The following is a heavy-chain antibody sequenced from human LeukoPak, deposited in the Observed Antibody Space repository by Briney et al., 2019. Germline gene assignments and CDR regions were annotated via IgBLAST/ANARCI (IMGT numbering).Heavy chain of an antibody. V-gene: IGHV4-39*01. CDR2: IYYSGST. Sequence: SETLSLTCTVSGGSITSSTSYWGWIRQPPGKGLEWIGTIYYSGSTYYNPSLKSRVTISVDTSKNQFSLKLSSVTAADTAVYYCARGKIVVVIRHHHYNWFDPWGQGTLVTVSS. CDR3: ARGKIVVVIRHHHYNWFDP. CDR1: GGSITSSTSY. J-gene: IGHJ5*02. D-gene: IGHD3-22*01.